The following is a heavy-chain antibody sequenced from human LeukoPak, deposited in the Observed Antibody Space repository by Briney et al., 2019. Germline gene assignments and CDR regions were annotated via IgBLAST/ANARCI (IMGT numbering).Heavy chain of an antibody. CDR1: GYTFTGYY. J-gene: IGHJ3*02. CDR2: INPNSGGT. Sequence: GASVKVSCKASGYTFTGYYMHWVRQAPGQGLEWMGWINPNSGGTNYAQKFQGWVTMTRDTSISTAYMELSRLRSDDTAVYYCAREIGDSSGHDAFDIWGQGTMVTVSS. D-gene: IGHD3-22*01. V-gene: IGHV1-2*04. CDR3: AREIGDSSGHDAFDI.